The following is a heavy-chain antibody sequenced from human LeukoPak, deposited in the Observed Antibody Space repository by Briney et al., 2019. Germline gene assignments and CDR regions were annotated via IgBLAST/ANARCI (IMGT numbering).Heavy chain of an antibody. J-gene: IGHJ6*02. Sequence: ASVKVSCKVSGYTLTELSMHWVRQAPGKGLEWMGGFDPEDGETIYAQKFQGRVTMTEDTSTDTAYMELSSLRSEDTAVYYCATCSWYVGNYGMDVWGQGITVTVSS. D-gene: IGHD6-13*01. CDR2: FDPEDGET. CDR1: GYTLTELS. V-gene: IGHV1-24*01. CDR3: ATCSWYVGNYGMDV.